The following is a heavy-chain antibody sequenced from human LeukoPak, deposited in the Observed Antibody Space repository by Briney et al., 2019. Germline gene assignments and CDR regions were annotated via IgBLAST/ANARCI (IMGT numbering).Heavy chain of an antibody. Sequence: GSLRLSCAASGFIFSSYEMNWVRQAPGKGLEWVSYISSSGSTIYYADSVKGRFTISRDNAKNSLYLQMNSLRAEDTAVYYCASGGMVNRYYDSSGSDYWGQGTLVTVSS. CDR1: GFIFSSYE. CDR3: ASGGMVNRYYDSSGSDY. CDR2: ISSSGSTI. J-gene: IGHJ4*02. D-gene: IGHD3-22*01. V-gene: IGHV3-48*03.